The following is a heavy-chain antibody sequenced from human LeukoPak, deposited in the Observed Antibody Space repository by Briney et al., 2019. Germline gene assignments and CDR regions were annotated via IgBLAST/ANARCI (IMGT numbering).Heavy chain of an antibody. CDR1: GYTFTSYG. CDR3: ARWFGKLLGNWFDP. D-gene: IGHD3-10*01. V-gene: IGHV1-18*01. CDR2: ISAYNGNT. Sequence: ASVKVSCKASGYTFTSYGISWVRQAPGQGLEWMGWISAYNGNTNYAQKLQGRVTMTTDTSTSTAYMELRSLRSDDTAVYFCARWFGKLLGNWFDPWGQGTLVTVSS. J-gene: IGHJ5*02.